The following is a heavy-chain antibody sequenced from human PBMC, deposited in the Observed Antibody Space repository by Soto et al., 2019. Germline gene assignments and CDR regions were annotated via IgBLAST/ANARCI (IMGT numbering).Heavy chain of an antibody. V-gene: IGHV3-53*04. J-gene: IGHJ6*04. D-gene: IGHD2-15*01. CDR3: ARAGQYCTTGTCYPASMGV. CDR2: FYSGGKT. Sequence: PGGSLRLSCSASGFTVSSSYVNWVRQAPGKGLEWVSTFYSGGKTYYADPVKGRFTISRHSSENTLYLQMNSLRSEDTAVYYCARAGQYCTTGTCYPASMGVWGEGTTVTVSS. CDR1: GFTVSSSY.